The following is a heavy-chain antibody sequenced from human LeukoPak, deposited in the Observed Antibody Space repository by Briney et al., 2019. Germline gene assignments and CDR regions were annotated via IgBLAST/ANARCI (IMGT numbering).Heavy chain of an antibody. Sequence: GGSLRLSCAASGFTFSSYSMNWVRQAPGKGLEWVSSISSSSSYIYYADSVKGRFTISRDNGKNSLYLQMNSLRAEDTAVYYCARDAAVQQLGYYYYYMDVWGKGTTVTVSS. D-gene: IGHD6-13*01. J-gene: IGHJ6*03. V-gene: IGHV3-21*01. CDR2: ISSSSSYI. CDR3: ARDAAVQQLGYYYYYMDV. CDR1: GFTFSSYS.